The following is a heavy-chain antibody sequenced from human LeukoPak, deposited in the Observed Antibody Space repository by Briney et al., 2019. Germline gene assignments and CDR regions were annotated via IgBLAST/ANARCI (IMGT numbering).Heavy chain of an antibody. Sequence: GGSLKISCKGSGYSFTTYWIGWVRQMPGKGLEWMGIIYPGDSDTRYSPSFQGQVTISADKSISTAYLQWSSLKASDTAMYYCARPQTGVTMIDAFDIWGQGTMVTVSS. CDR2: IYPGDSDT. CDR3: ARPQTGVTMIDAFDI. CDR1: GYSFTTYW. V-gene: IGHV5-51*01. D-gene: IGHD4-23*01. J-gene: IGHJ3*02.